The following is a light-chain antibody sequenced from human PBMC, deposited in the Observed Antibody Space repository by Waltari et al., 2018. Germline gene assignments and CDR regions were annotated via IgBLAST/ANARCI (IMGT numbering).Light chain of an antibody. CDR1: QSLVQRDGSVF. CDR3: LQSSHWPYA. CDR2: KIS. J-gene: IGKJ2*01. Sequence: DVVMTQSPLSLAVTLGQQASISCWSRQSLVQRDGSVFLKWFHQRPGQSPRRLIYKISNRESGVPDRFSGSGSGTDFTLKISRVEADDVGIYYCLQSSHWPYAFGQGTKLEIK. V-gene: IGKV2-30*02.